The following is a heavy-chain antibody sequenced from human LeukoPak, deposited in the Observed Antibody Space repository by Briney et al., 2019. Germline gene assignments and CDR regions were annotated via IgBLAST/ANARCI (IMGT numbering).Heavy chain of an antibody. CDR1: GFIFTAYS. J-gene: IGHJ4*02. CDR3: ARRFDS. V-gene: IGHV3-48*01. CDR2: IGPGGDI. Sequence: GGSLRLSCAASGFIFTAYSMNRVRQAPGRGLEWISYIGPGGDIYYADSVTGRFTVSRDTAKNSLYLQMNGLRVEDTAVYYCARRFDSWGQGTLVTVSS.